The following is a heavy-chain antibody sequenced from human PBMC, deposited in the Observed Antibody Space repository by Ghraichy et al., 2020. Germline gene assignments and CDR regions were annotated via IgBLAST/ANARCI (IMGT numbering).Heavy chain of an antibody. Sequence: GGSLRLSCAASGFTFSSYAMSWVRQAPGKGLEWVSAISGSGGSTYYADSVKGRFTISRDNSKNTLYLQMNSLRAEDTAVYYCAKSSYCSGGSCYSYPFDYWGQGTLVTVSS. J-gene: IGHJ4*02. CDR1: GFTFSSYA. V-gene: IGHV3-23*01. CDR2: ISGSGGST. CDR3: AKSSYCSGGSCYSYPFDY. D-gene: IGHD2-15*01.